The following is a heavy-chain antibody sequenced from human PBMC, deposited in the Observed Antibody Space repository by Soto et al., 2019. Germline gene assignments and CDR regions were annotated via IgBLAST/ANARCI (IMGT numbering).Heavy chain of an antibody. CDR1: GYIFTAYY. CDR2: INPARGGT. CDR3: ARDYSAGAGASDF. Sequence: QVQLVQSGAEVKKPGASVKVSCKASGYIFTAYYMNWVRQAPGQGLEWMGWINPARGGTNYAQKFQGRVTKTTDPSISTAYMELSSLRSDDTAVDYCARDYSAGAGASDFWGQGTMVIVSS. J-gene: IGHJ3*01. V-gene: IGHV1-2*02. D-gene: IGHD6-19*01.